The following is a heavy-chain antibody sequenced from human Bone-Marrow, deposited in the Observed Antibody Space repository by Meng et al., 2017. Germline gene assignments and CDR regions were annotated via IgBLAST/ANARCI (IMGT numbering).Heavy chain of an antibody. CDR2: IYHSGTA. CDR1: GGSISSDNYP. D-gene: IGHD5-24*01. Sequence: QLSLQESGPGLVKPPETLPLTCFVSGGSISSDNYPWSWIRQPPGKGLESIGYIYHSGTAYYNPSLESRVTISVDRSKNQFSLKLSSVTAADTAVYYCARGDGYNRYFDYWGQGTLVTVSS. CDR3: ARGDGYNRYFDY. V-gene: IGHV4-30-2*01. J-gene: IGHJ4*02.